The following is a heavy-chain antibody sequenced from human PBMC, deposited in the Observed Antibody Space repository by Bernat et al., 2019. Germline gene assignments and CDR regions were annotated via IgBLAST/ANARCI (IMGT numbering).Heavy chain of an antibody. CDR3: AKDPTPAEFMVLGVRVGGLDV. CDR2: ISGSGDST. CDR1: GFTFSNYA. D-gene: IGHD3-10*01. Sequence: EVQLLESGGGLVQPGGSLRLSCVVSGFTFSNYAMNWVRQAPGKGLEWVSGISGSGDSTYFADSVKGRFSISRDSSKNTLYLQMNSLRAEDSAVYYCAKDPTPAEFMVLGVRVGGLDVWGQGTTVTVSS. V-gene: IGHV3-23*01. J-gene: IGHJ6*02.